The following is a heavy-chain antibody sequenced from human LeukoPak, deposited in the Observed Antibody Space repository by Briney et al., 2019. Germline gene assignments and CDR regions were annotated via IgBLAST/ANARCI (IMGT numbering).Heavy chain of an antibody. Sequence: GGSLGLSCAASGFTVSSNYMSWVRQAPGKGLEWVSVIYSGGSTYYADSVKGRFTISRDNSKNTLYLQMNSLRAEDTAVYYCVRRFYYDSSGYYNWFDPWGQGTLVTVSS. CDR3: VRRFYYDSSGYYNWFDP. CDR2: IYSGGST. CDR1: GFTVSSNY. V-gene: IGHV3-53*01. D-gene: IGHD3-22*01. J-gene: IGHJ5*02.